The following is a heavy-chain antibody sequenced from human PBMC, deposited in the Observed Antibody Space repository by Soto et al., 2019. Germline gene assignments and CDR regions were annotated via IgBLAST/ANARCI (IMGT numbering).Heavy chain of an antibody. CDR1: GYTFTSYD. J-gene: IGHJ5*02. CDR3: AIDYGDYWFDP. CDR2: MNPNSGNT. D-gene: IGHD4-17*01. Sequence: GVPVKVSCKASGYTFTSYDINWVRQATGQGLEWMGWMNPNSGNTGYAQKFQGRVTMTRNTSISTAYMELSSLRSEDTAVYYCAIDYGDYWFDPWGQGTLVTVSS. V-gene: IGHV1-8*01.